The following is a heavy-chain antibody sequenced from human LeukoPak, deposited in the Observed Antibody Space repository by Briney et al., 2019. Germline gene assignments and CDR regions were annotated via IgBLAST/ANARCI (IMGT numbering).Heavy chain of an antibody. D-gene: IGHD5-24*01. CDR2: TSHDGGNI. CDR1: GFTFSTYA. Sequence: PGRSLRLSCAASGFTFSTYAMHWVRQAPGKGLEWVALTSHDGGNIDYADSVKGRFTISRDNSKNTLYLQMNSLRAEDTAVYYCARDSGWPWGQGTLVTVSS. J-gene: IGHJ4*02. CDR3: ARDSGWP. V-gene: IGHV3-30*04.